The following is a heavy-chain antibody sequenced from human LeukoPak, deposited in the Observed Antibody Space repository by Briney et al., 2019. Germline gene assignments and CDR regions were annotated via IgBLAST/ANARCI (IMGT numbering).Heavy chain of an antibody. CDR2: INWNGGST. J-gene: IGHJ4*02. V-gene: IGHV3-20*04. D-gene: IGHD4-23*01. CDR1: GFTFSSYG. Sequence: RPGGSLRLSCAASGFTFSSYGMHWVRQAPGKGLEWVSGINWNGGSTGYAHSVKGRFTISRDNAKKSLYLQMNSLRAEDTALYYCARDFSTVVPDYWGQGTLVTVSS. CDR3: ARDFSTVVPDY.